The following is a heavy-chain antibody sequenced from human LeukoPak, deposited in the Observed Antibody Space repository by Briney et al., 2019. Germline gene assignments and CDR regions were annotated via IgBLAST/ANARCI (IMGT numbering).Heavy chain of an antibody. D-gene: IGHD2-21*02. V-gene: IGHV1-2*02. J-gene: IGHJ2*01. CDR1: GYVFTNYY. CDR3: ARFPLVTWVTYFDL. CDR2: INPNNGDT. Sequence: ASVKVSCTAAGYVFTNYYICWLRKAPGQGLECLGWINPNNGDTKSAQKFQGRVTMTGDTSISTAFLDLTGLTFDDTAVYHCARFPLVTWVTYFDLWGRGKLVSVSS.